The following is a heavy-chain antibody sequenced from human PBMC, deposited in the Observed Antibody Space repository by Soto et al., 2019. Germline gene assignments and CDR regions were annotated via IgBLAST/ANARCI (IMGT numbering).Heavy chain of an antibody. CDR1: GGSISSSRYY. Sequence: SETLSLTCTVSGGSISSSRYYWGWIRQPPGKVLEWIGSIYYSGSTYYNPSLKSRITISVDTSKNQFSLKVSSVTATDTAGYFCARHKDTSRSYLVPDCWGQGALVTVSS. CDR3: ARHKDTSRSYLVPDC. CDR2: IYYSGST. D-gene: IGHD6-13*01. V-gene: IGHV4-39*01. J-gene: IGHJ4*02.